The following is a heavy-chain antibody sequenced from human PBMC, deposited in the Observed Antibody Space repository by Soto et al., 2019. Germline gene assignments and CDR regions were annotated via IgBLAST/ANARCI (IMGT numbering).Heavy chain of an antibody. J-gene: IGHJ4*02. V-gene: IGHV3-33*01. CDR3: TREWGYCNGGSCYSFDF. D-gene: IGHD2-15*01. CDR1: GFIFNKYG. CDR2: IKYDGSDK. Sequence: GGSLRLSCAASGFIFNKYGMHWVRQAPGKGLEWVALIKYDGSDKNCADSVRGRFTISRDNSKNTVYLQMDSLRAEDTAVYYCTREWGYCNGGSCYSFDFWGQGVLVTVSS.